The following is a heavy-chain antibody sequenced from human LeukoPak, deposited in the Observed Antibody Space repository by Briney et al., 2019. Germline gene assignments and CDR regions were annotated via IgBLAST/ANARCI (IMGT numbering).Heavy chain of an antibody. J-gene: IGHJ3*02. CDR3: ARDSYWLGGSIGAFDI. CDR1: GFTFSSYS. Sequence: GGSLRLSCAASGFTFSSYSMNWVRQAPGKGLEWDSSISSSSSYIYYADSVKGRFTISRDNAKNSLSLQMNSLRAEDTAIYYCARDSYWLGGSIGAFDIWGQGTMVTVSS. D-gene: IGHD3-10*01. V-gene: IGHV3-21*06. CDR2: ISSSSSYI.